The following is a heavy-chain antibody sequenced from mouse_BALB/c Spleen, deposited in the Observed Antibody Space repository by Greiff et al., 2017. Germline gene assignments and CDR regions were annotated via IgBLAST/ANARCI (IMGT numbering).Heavy chain of an antibody. Sequence: QVQLKESGPELVKPGASVRISCKASGYTFTSYYIHWVKQRPGQGLEWIGWIYPGNVNTKYNEKFKGKATLTADKSSSTAYMQLSSLTSEDSAVYFCARGGHGFDYWGQGTTLTVSS. CDR1: GYTFTSYY. V-gene: IGHV1S56*01. CDR3: ARGGHGFDY. D-gene: IGHD3-3*01. J-gene: IGHJ2*01. CDR2: IYPGNVNT.